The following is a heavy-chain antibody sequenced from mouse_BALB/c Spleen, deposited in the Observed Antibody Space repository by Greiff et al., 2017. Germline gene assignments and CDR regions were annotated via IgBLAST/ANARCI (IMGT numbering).Heavy chain of an antibody. CDR1: GFNIKDTY. J-gene: IGHJ2*01. CDR3: ARFYDGYYDYFDY. D-gene: IGHD2-3*01. V-gene: IGHV14-3*02. Sequence: EVQLVESGAELVKPGASVKLSCTASGFNIKDTYMHWVKQRPEQGLEWIGRIDPANGNTKYDPKFQGKATITADTSSNTAYLQLSSLTSEDTAVYYCARFYDGYYDYFDYWGQGTTLTVSS. CDR2: IDPANGNT.